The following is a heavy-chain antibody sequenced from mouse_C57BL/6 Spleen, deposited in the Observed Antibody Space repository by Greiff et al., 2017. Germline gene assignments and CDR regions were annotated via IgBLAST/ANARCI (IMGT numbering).Heavy chain of an antibody. CDR1: GFTFNTYA. V-gene: IGHV10-3*01. CDR3: VRDSDTWFAY. D-gene: IGHD2-13*01. Sequence: EVMLVESGGGLVQPKGSLKLSCAASGFTFNTYAMHWVRQAPGKGLEWVARRRSKSSNYATYYADSVKDRFTISRDDSQSMLYLQMNNLKTEDTAMYYCVRDSDTWFAYWGQGTLVTVSA. CDR2: RRSKSSNYAT. J-gene: IGHJ3*01.